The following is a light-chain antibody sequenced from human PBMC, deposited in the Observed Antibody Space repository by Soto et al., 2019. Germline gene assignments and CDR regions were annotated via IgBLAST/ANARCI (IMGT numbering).Light chain of an antibody. CDR1: QVIDTY. Sequence: DIQMTQSPPSLSASVGDRVTITCRSSQVIDTYVHWYQQKPGKAPKLLIYAASNLQTGVPSRFSGSGSGTEFTLTSSSLQPEDFATYYCQQSYNTPRTFGQGTKVDI. V-gene: IGKV1-39*01. CDR2: AAS. CDR3: QQSYNTPRT. J-gene: IGKJ1*01.